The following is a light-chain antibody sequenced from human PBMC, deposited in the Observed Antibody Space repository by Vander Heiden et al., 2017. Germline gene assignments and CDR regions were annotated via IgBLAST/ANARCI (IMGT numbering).Light chain of an antibody. Sequence: EIVMTQSPAILSASQGERATLSCRASRSVSANLAWYQQKPGQAPRLIIYGTSTRATGVPARFSGSGSGTQFILSISRLQSEDFALYYCQQYSDWPRTFGQGTKVEIK. V-gene: IGKV3-15*01. CDR3: QQYSDWPRT. J-gene: IGKJ1*01. CDR1: RSVSAN. CDR2: GTS.